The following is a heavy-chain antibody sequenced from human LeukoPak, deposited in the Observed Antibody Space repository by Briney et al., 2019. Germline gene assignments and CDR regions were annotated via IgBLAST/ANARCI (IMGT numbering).Heavy chain of an antibody. CDR3: AKARVIGYCSSTSCYMFDY. V-gene: IGHV3-30*18. CDR1: GFTFSSYG. D-gene: IGHD2-2*02. CDR2: ISYDGSNK. J-gene: IGHJ4*02. Sequence: AGGSLRLSCAASGFTFSSYGMHWVRQAPGKGLEWVAVISYDGSNKYYADSVKGRFTISRDNSKNTLYLQMNSLRAEDTAVYYCAKARVIGYCSSTSCYMFDYWGQGTLVTVSS.